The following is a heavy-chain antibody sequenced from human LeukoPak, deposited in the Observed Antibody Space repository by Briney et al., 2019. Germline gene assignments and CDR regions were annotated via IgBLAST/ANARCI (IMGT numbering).Heavy chain of an antibody. V-gene: IGHV3-66*01. Sequence: GSLRLSCAASEFTVSSNYMSWVRQAPGKGLEWVSVTYSGGSTYYAGSVKGRFTISRDNSKNTLYLQMNSLRAEDTAVYYCARAHEDYWFDPWGQGTLVTVSS. CDR2: TYSGGST. CDR3: ARAHEDYWFDP. CDR1: EFTVSSNY. J-gene: IGHJ5*02.